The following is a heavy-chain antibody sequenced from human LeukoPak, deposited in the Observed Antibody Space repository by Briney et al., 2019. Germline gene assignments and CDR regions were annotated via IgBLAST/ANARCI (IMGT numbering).Heavy chain of an antibody. CDR1: GFSINHYY. CDR2: INHSGST. V-gene: IGHV4-34*01. Sequence: GSLRLSCAASGFSINHYYMTWIRQPPGKGLEWIGEINHSGSTNYNPSLKSRVTISVDTSKNQFSLKLSTVTAADTAVYYCARVPYYYGPGSYYYYFDYWGQGTLVTVSS. J-gene: IGHJ4*02. CDR3: ARVPYYYGPGSYYYYFDY. D-gene: IGHD3-10*01.